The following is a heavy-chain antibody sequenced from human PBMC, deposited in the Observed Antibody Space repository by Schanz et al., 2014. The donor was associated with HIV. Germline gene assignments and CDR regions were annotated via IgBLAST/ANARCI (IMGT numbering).Heavy chain of an antibody. D-gene: IGHD2-8*01. CDR3: ARDLYYFDY. Sequence: EVQLVESGGGVVQPGRSLRLSCTASGFTFSSSGMHWVRQAPGKGLVWVSRSDANSTNYADSVKGRFTISRDNAKNTLYLQMNSLRAEDTAVYYCARDLYYFDYWGQGALVTVSS. J-gene: IGHJ4*02. V-gene: IGHV3-74*02. CDR2: SDANST. CDR1: GFTFSSSG.